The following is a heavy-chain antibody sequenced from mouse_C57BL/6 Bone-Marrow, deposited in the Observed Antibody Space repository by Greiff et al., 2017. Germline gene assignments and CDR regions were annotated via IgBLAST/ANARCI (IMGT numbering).Heavy chain of an antibody. V-gene: IGHV5-6*01. CDR1: GFTFSSYG. CDR3: ARLSPFAY. J-gene: IGHJ3*01. CDR2: ISSGGSYT. D-gene: IGHD6-2*01. Sequence: EVKLQESGGDLVKPGGSLKLSCAASGFTFSSYGMSWVRQTPDKRLEWVATISSGGSYTYYPDSVKGRFTIFRDNAKNTLYLQMSSLKSEDTAMYYCARLSPFAYWGQGTLVTVSA.